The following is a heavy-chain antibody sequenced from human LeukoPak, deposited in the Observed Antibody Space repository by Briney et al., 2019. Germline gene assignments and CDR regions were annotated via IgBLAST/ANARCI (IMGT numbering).Heavy chain of an antibody. CDR1: GGSISSYY. CDR3: ARLLYLKSYFDY. J-gene: IGHJ4*02. V-gene: IGHV4-59*08. CDR2: IYYSGST. D-gene: IGHD3-16*02. Sequence: ETQSLTCTVSGGSISSYYWSWIRQPPGKGLEWIGYIYYSGSTNYNPSLKSRVTISVDTSKNQFSLKLSSVTAADTAVYYCARLLYLKSYFDYWGQGTLVTVSS.